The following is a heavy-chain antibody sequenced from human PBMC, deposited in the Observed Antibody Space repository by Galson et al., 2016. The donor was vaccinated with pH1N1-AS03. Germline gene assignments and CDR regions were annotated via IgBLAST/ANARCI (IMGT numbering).Heavy chain of an antibody. Sequence: SVKVSCKASGYTFTTYDINWVRQAPGQGLEWMGWMNPDSGNTGYAPSFQGRVTITRDTSISTAYMELSSLRSEDTAVYYCARRIAERLVAEESVAFDYWGQGTLVTVSS. D-gene: IGHD6-25*01. CDR3: ARRIAERLVAEESVAFDY. V-gene: IGHV1-8*03. CDR1: GYTFTTYD. CDR2: MNPDSGNT. J-gene: IGHJ4*02.